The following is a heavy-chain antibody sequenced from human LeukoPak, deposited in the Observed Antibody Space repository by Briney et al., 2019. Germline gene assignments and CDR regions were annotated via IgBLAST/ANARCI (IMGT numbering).Heavy chain of an antibody. CDR1: GYILTNYG. CDR2: ISDYNGKT. Sequence: ASVKVFCKASGYILTNYGISWVRQAPGQGLEWMGWISDYNGKTNYAQKLQGRVTMTTDTSTSIAYMELRSLKSDDAAVYYCARDGPDYGDYVNFDYWGQGTLVTVSS. V-gene: IGHV1-18*04. CDR3: ARDGPDYGDYVNFDY. J-gene: IGHJ4*02. D-gene: IGHD4-17*01.